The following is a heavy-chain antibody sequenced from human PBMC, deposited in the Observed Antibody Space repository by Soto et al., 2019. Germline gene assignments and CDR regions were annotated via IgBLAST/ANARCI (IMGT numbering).Heavy chain of an antibody. CDR3: AGEGQYGSGIIYWYYGMDV. Sequence: QVQLVQSGAEVKKPGASVKVSCKASGYTFTSYGISWVRQAPGQGLEWMGWISAYNGNTNYAQKLHGRVTMTTDTSTRTAYMETRSLRSDDTAVYYCAGEGQYGSGIIYWYYGMDVWGQGTTVTVYS. D-gene: IGHD3-10*01. CDR1: GYTFTSYG. V-gene: IGHV1-18*01. J-gene: IGHJ6*02. CDR2: ISAYNGNT.